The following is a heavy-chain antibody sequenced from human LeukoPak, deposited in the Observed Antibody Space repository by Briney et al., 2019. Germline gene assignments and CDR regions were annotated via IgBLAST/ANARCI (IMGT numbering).Heavy chain of an antibody. CDR3: AREYYYDSSGYLDAFDI. J-gene: IGHJ3*02. Sequence: GGSLRLSCAASGFTFSSYSMNWVRQAPGEGLEWVSYISSSSSTIYYADSVKGRFTISRDNAKNSLYLQMNSLRAEDTAVYYCAREYYYDSSGYLDAFDIWGQGTMVTVSS. CDR1: GFTFSSYS. CDR2: ISSSSSTI. D-gene: IGHD3-22*01. V-gene: IGHV3-48*01.